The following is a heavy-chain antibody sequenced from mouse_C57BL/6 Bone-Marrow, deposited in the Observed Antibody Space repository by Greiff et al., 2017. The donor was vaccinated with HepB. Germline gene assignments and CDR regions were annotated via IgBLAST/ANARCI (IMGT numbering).Heavy chain of an antibody. Sequence: EVQRVESGPGLVKPSQSLSLTCSVTGYSITSGYYWNWIRQFPGNKLEWMGYISYDGSNNYNPSLKNRISITRDTSKNQFFLKLNSVTTEDTATYYCAREGTYYSNYYYAMDYWGQGTSVTVSS. CDR2: ISYDGSN. V-gene: IGHV3-6*01. J-gene: IGHJ4*01. CDR3: AREGTYYSNYYYAMDY. D-gene: IGHD2-5*01. CDR1: GYSITSGYY.